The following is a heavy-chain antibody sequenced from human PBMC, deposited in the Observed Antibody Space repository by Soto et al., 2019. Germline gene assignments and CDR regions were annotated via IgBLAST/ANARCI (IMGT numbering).Heavy chain of an antibody. D-gene: IGHD3-16*01. J-gene: IGHJ4*02. V-gene: IGHV4-34*01. CDR2: INHSGST. CDR3: ARGRDDDYVYFAY. Sequence: SETLSLTCAVHGGSFSDCYWSWIRQPPGKGLEWIGEINHSGSTNYNPSLKSRVTISVDTSKNQFFLKVSSVTAADTAVYYCARGRDDDYVYFAYWGQGTLVTVSS. CDR1: GGSFSDCY.